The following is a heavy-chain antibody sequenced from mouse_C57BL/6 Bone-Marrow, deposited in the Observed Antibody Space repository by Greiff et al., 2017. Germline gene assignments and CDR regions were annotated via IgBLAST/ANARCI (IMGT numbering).Heavy chain of an antibody. J-gene: IGHJ2*01. CDR2: ISSGGSYT. CDR1: GFTFSSYG. V-gene: IGHV5-6*01. D-gene: IGHD1-1*01. Sequence: EVKLMESGGDLVKPGGSLKLSCAASGFTFSSYGMSWVRQTPDKRLEWVATISSGGSYTYYPDSVKGRFTISRDNAKNTLYLQMSSLKSEDTAMYYCSRENYYGSSLFFDYWGQGTTLTVSS. CDR3: SRENYYGSSLFFDY.